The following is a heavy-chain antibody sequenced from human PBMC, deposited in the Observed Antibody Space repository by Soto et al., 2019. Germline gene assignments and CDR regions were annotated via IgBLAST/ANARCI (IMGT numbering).Heavy chain of an antibody. CDR1: GYTFTSYD. Sequence: SVKVCCKASGYTFTSYDINWVRQATGQGIEWMGGIIPIFGTANYAQKFQGRVTITADESTSTAYMELSSLRSEDTAVYYCASPFCPGAAPDAFDIWGQGTTVTGS. D-gene: IGHD3-3*01. CDR2: IIPIFGTA. V-gene: IGHV1-69*13. J-gene: IGHJ3*02. CDR3: ASPFCPGAAPDAFDI.